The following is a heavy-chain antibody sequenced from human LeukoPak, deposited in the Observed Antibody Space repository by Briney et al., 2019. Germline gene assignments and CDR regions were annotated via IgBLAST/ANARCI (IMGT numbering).Heavy chain of an antibody. CDR3: ASPGGDEYYYGSGSQPRDY. CDR1: GGSFSGYY. V-gene: IGHV4-34*01. Sequence: PSETLSLTCAVYGGSFSGYYWSWIRHPPGEGLEWIGEINHSGSTKYNPSLKSRVTISVDTSKNQFSLKLSSVTAADTAMYYCASPGGDEYYYGSGSQPRDYWGQGALVTVSS. D-gene: IGHD3-10*01. J-gene: IGHJ4*02. CDR2: INHSGST.